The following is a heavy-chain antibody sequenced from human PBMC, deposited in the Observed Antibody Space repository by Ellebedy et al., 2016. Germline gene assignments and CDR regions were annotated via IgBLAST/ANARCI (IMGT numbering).Heavy chain of an antibody. CDR2: INHSGST. CDR1: GGSFSGYY. D-gene: IGHD3-10*01. J-gene: IGHJ5*02. V-gene: IGHV4-34*01. Sequence: GSLRLSCAVYGGSFSGYYWSWIRQPPGKGLEWIREINHSGSTNYNPSLKSRVTISVDTSKNQFSLKLSSVTAADTAVYYCARGGLLWFGELLNWFDPWGQGTLVTVSS. CDR3: ARGGLLWFGELLNWFDP.